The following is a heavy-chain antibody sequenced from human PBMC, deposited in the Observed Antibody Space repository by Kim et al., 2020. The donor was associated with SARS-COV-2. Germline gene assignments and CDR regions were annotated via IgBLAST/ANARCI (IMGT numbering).Heavy chain of an antibody. Sequence: GGSLRLSCATSGFTFSAYDMNWVRQAPGKGLEWLSFITKCSATIYYADSVQGRFTISRDNAKNSLYLQMNSLRDEDTALYYCVRDRMGGAFDIWGQGTMV. D-gene: IGHD3-16*01. CDR3: VRDRMGGAFDI. J-gene: IGHJ3*02. CDR1: GFTFSAYD. V-gene: IGHV3-48*02. CDR2: ITKCSATI.